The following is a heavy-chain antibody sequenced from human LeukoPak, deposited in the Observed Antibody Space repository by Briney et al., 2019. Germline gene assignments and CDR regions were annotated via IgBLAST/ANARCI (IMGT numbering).Heavy chain of an antibody. CDR2: IYPNSGAT. CDR1: GYTFAGYY. J-gene: IGHJ4*02. V-gene: IGHV1-2*02. CDR3: GTLLSNGPFDY. Sequence: ASVKVSCKASGYTFAGYYMHWVRQAPGQGLEWMGYIYPNSGATKYAQKFQGRVTMTRDTSISTAYMELSGLRSDDTAVYYCGTLLSNGPFDYWGQGSLVTVSS.